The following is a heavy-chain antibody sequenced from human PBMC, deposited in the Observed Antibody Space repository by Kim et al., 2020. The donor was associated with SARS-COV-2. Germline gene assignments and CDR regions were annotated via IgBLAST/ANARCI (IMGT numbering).Heavy chain of an antibody. D-gene: IGHD3-10*01. CDR2: ISSSSYI. J-gene: IGHJ6*02. CDR1: GFTFSSYS. CDR3: ARDRSYYGSGSAGYYGMDV. V-gene: IGHV3-21*01. Sequence: GGSLRLSCAASGFTFSSYSMNWVRQAPGKGLEWVSSISSSSYIYYADSVKGRFTISRDNAKNSLYLQMNSLRAEDTAVYYCARDRSYYGSGSAGYYGMDVWGQGTTVTVSS.